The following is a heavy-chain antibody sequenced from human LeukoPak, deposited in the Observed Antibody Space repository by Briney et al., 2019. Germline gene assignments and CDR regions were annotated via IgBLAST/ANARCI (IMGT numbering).Heavy chain of an antibody. CDR1: GSSFSSGSYY. D-gene: IGHD3-22*01. V-gene: IGHV4-61*01. CDR2: IYYSGST. J-gene: IGHJ4*02. CDR3: ARDRGGYYPPYYFDY. Sequence: SETLSLTCTVSGSSFSSGSYYWSWIRQPPGKGLEWIGYIYYSGSTNYNPSLKSRVTISVDTSKNQFSLKLSSVTAADTAVYYCARDRGGYYPPYYFDYWGQGTLVTVSS.